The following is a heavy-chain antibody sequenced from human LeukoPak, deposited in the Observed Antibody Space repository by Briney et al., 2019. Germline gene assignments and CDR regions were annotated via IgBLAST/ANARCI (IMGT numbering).Heavy chain of an antibody. CDR1: GGSISSGDYY. Sequence: PSETLSLTCTVSGGSISSGDYYWSWIRQPPGKGLEWIGYIYYSGSTYYNPSLKSRVTISVDTSKNQFSLKLSSVTAADTAVYYCAREPSTFSITMVRGVSDAFDIWGQGTMVTVSS. CDR2: IYYSGST. D-gene: IGHD3-10*01. V-gene: IGHV4-30-4*01. J-gene: IGHJ3*02. CDR3: AREPSTFSITMVRGVSDAFDI.